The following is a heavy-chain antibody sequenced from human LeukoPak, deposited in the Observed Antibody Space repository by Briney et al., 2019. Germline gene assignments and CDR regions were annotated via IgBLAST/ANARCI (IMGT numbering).Heavy chain of an antibody. CDR3: VGGIGWLPDY. J-gene: IGHJ4*02. Sequence: PGGSLSLSCAASGLTFSAYWGNWVRQAPGKGLEWVANIEQDGSEKNYVDSVKGRFTISRDNGENSLYLQMNSLRVEDTGVYYCVGGIGWLPDYWGQGTLVTVSS. V-gene: IGHV3-7*01. CDR2: IEQDGSEK. CDR1: GLTFSAYW. D-gene: IGHD6-19*01.